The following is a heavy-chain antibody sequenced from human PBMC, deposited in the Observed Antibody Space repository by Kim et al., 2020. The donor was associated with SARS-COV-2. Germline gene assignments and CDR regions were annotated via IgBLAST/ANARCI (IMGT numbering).Heavy chain of an antibody. Sequence: GGSLRLSCTASGFTFSFNSMNWVRQAPGKGLEWVSFISHSSTYRYYTDSVKGRFTISRDNAKNSLYLEMNSLRAEDTAVYYCARDRGYSYNYSLCDYWGQGTLVTVSS. V-gene: IGHV3-21*05. D-gene: IGHD5-18*01. CDR2: ISHSSTYR. J-gene: IGHJ4*02. CDR3: ARDRGYSYNYSLCDY. CDR1: GFTFSFNS.